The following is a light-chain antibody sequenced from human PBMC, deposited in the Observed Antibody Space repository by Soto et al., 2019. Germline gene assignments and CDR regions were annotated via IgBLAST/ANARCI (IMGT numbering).Light chain of an antibody. V-gene: IGKV1-27*01. CDR1: QGISNY. Sequence: DIQMTQSPSSLSASVGARVTITCRASQGISNYFAWYQQKPGKVPKLLIYAASTLQSGVPSRFSGSGSGTDFKLPISSLQPEDVATYYCQKYNSAPYTFGQGTKLEIK. CDR3: QKYNSAPYT. CDR2: AAS. J-gene: IGKJ2*01.